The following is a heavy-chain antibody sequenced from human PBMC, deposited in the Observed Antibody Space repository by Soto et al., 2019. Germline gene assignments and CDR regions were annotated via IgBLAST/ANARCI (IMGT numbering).Heavy chain of an antibody. D-gene: IGHD1-26*01. Sequence: SETLSLTWSVSGDSTRSNNWCSWFRQPPGKGLEWIGEVYQSGTTNYNPSLKSRVTMSVDTSKNQFSLNLRSVTAADTAVYYCARDGSGSLGAADHWGQGTLGTGSS. V-gene: IGHV4-4*02. CDR1: GDSTRSNNW. CDR3: ARDGSGSLGAADH. J-gene: IGHJ4*02. CDR2: VYQSGTT.